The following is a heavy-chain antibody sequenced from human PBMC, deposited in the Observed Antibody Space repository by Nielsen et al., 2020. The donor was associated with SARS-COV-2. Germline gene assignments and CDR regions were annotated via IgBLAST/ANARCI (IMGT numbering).Heavy chain of an antibody. CDR1: GGTFSSYA. V-gene: IGHV7-4-1*02. J-gene: IGHJ5*02. CDR3: ARDFLPGDSSSWFNWFDP. Sequence: ASVKVSCKASGGTFSSYAISWVRQAPGQGLEWMGWINTNTGNPTYAQGFTGRFVFSLDTSVSTAYLQISSLKAEDTAVYYCARDFLPGDSSSWFNWFDPWGQGTLVTVSS. CDR2: INTNTGNP. D-gene: IGHD6-13*01.